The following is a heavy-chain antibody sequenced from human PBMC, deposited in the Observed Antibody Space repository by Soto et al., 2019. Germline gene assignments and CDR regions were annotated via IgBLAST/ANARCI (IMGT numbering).Heavy chain of an antibody. Sequence: GGSLRLSCAASGFTFSTYAMNWVRQAPGKGLEWVPIIGADVLTTYYADSVKGRFTISRDNSKNTLYLQMSSLRAEDTAVYYCAKSVPVGATRHLDYWGQGTLVTVSS. CDR3: AKSVPVGATRHLDY. J-gene: IGHJ4*02. V-gene: IGHV3-23*01. CDR1: GFTFSTYA. CDR2: IGADVLTT. D-gene: IGHD1-26*01.